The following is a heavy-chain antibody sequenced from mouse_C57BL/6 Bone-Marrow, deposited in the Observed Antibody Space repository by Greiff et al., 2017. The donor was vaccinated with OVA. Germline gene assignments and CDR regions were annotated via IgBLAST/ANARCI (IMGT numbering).Heavy chain of an antibody. V-gene: IGHV1-52*01. CDR1: GYTFTSYW. D-gene: IGHD2-4*01. Sequence: VQLQQPGAELVRPGSSVKLSCKASGYTFTSYWMHWVKQRPIQGLEWIGNIDPSDSDTHYNQKFKDKATLTVDTSSSTAYMQLSSLTSEDSAVYYCARGGDYDEGAWFAYWGQGTLVTVSA. CDR2: IDPSDSDT. J-gene: IGHJ3*01. CDR3: ARGGDYDEGAWFAY.